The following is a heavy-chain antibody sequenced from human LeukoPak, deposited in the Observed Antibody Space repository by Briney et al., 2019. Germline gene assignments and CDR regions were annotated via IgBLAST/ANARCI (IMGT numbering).Heavy chain of an antibody. J-gene: IGHJ4*02. CDR1: GFTFSSYA. CDR2: ISGSGGST. Sequence: GGSLRLSCAASGFTFSSYAMRWVRQAPGKGLEWVSAISGSGGSTYYADSVKGRFTISRDNSKNTLYLQMNSLRAEDTAVYYCAKDPYYYDSSGYCPFDYWGQGTLVTVSS. V-gene: IGHV3-23*01. D-gene: IGHD3-22*01. CDR3: AKDPYYYDSSGYCPFDY.